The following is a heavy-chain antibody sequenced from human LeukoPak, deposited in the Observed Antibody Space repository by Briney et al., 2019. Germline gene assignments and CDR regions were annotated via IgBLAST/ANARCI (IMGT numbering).Heavy chain of an antibody. Sequence: SQTLSLTCTVSGGSISSGGYYWSWIRQHPGKGLEWIGYIYYSGSTYYNPSLKGRVTISVDTSKNQFSLKLSSVTAADTAVYYCARDTPQLDYGGNSWYYFDYWGQGTLVTVSS. D-gene: IGHD4-23*01. CDR2: IYYSGST. CDR1: GGSISSGGYY. V-gene: IGHV4-31*03. J-gene: IGHJ4*02. CDR3: ARDTPQLDYGGNSWYYFDY.